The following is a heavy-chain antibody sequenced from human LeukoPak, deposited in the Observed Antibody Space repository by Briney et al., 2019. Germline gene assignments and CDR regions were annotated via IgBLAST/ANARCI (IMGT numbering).Heavy chain of an antibody. CDR1: GFTFDDYG. D-gene: IGHD3-10*02. V-gene: IGHV3-20*04. Sequence: GGSLRLSCAASGFTFDDYGMSWVRQAPGKGLEWVSAISWSSGSIGYADSVKGRFTISRDNAKNSLYLQMNSLRAEDTAVYYCAELGITMIGGVWGKGTTVTISS. CDR3: AELGITMIGGV. CDR2: ISWSSGSI. J-gene: IGHJ6*04.